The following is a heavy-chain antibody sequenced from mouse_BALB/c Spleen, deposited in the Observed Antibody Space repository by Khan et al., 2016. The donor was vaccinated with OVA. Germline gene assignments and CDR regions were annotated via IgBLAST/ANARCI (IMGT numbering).Heavy chain of an antibody. J-gene: IGHJ2*01. CDR2: IYPGISDT. Sequence: VHVKQSGTVLARPGASVKMSCKASGYSFTSYWMHWVKQRPGLGLEWIGAIYPGISDTRYNQKFKGKAKLTAVTSASTAYMELSSLTNDDSAVXYCTRSYDSYYLDYWGQGTLLTVSS. CDR3: TRSYDSYYLDY. D-gene: IGHD2-4*01. V-gene: IGHV1-5*01. CDR1: GYSFTSYW.